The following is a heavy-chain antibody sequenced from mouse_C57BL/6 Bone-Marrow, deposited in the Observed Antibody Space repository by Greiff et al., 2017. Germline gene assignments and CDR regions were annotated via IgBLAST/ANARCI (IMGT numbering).Heavy chain of an antibody. CDR3: ATHYYGSSYEDY. CDR2: IDPANGNT. D-gene: IGHD1-1*01. J-gene: IGHJ2*01. V-gene: IGHV14-3*01. CDR1: GFNIKNTY. Sequence: VQLQHSVAELVRPGASVKLSCTASGFNIKNTYMHWVKQRPEQGLEWIGRIDPANGNTKYAPKFQGKATTTADTSSNTAYLQLSSLTSEDTAIYYCATHYYGSSYEDYWGQGTTLTVSS.